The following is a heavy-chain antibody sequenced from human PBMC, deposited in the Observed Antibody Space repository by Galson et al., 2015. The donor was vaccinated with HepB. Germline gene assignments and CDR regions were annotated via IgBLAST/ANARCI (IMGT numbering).Heavy chain of an antibody. CDR2: ISGGDHT. Sequence: SLRLSCAASGFTGSSNYMNWVRQAPGKGRECVSFISGGDHTNYADSVRGRFTMSRDRSNNMVYLQMNSLRAEDTAVYYCTRDRDVYGSGSPDHWGQGTLVTVSS. D-gene: IGHD3-10*01. V-gene: IGHV3-66*01. CDR3: TRDRDVYGSGSPDH. CDR1: GFTGSSNY. J-gene: IGHJ5*02.